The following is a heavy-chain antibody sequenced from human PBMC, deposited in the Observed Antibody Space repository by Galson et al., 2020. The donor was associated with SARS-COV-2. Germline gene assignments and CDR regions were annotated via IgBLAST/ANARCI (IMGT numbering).Heavy chain of an antibody. CDR3: ARVATITMVRGVTLIGGQDY. V-gene: IGHV4-31*03. Sequence: ASETLSLTCTVSGGSISSGGYYWSWIRQHPGKGLEWIGYTYYSGSTYYNPSLKSRVTISVDTSKNQFPLKLSSVTAADTSVYYCARVATITMVRGVTLIGGQDYWGQGTLVTISS. D-gene: IGHD3-10*01. CDR1: GGSISSGGYY. J-gene: IGHJ4*02. CDR2: TYYSGST.